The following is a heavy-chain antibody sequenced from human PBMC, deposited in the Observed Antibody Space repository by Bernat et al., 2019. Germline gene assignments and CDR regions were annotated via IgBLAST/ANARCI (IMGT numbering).Heavy chain of an antibody. V-gene: IGHV3-30*04. CDR3: ARGGSYGDFDAYYFDC. Sequence: QVQLVESGGGVVQPGRSLRLSCAASGFTFSSYAMHWVRQAPGKGLEWVAVISYDGSNKYYADSVKGRFTISRDNSKNTLYLQMNSLRAEDTALYYCARGGSYGDFDAYYFDCWGQGTLVTVSS. D-gene: IGHD3-16*01. J-gene: IGHJ4*02. CDR2: ISYDGSNK. CDR1: GFTFSSYA.